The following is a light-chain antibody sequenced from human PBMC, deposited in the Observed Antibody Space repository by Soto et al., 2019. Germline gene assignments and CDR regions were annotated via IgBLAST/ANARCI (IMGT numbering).Light chain of an antibody. V-gene: IGKV3-20*01. CDR2: GAS. CDR3: QQYGGSPRT. J-gene: IGKJ1*01. Sequence: ETVLTQSPVTLSLSPEEGATLSCRASQSVGGTFLAWYQQKGGQAPRLLIHGASNRATGIPDRFSGSGSGTDFTLTISRLEPEDFAVYYCQQYGGSPRTVGQGTMVDIK. CDR1: QSVGGTF.